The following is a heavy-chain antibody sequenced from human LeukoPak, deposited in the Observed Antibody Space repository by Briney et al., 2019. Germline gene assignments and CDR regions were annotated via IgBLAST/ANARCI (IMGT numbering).Heavy chain of an antibody. CDR3: ARDVAIFGVVDAFDI. Sequence: PSETLSLTCTVSGGSISSYYWSWIRQPAGKGLEWIGRIYTSGSTNYNPSLKSRVTMSVDTSKNQFSLKLSSVTAADTAVYYCARDVAIFGVVDAFDIWGQGTMVTVSS. D-gene: IGHD3-3*02. J-gene: IGHJ3*02. V-gene: IGHV4-4*07. CDR1: GGSISSYY. CDR2: IYTSGST.